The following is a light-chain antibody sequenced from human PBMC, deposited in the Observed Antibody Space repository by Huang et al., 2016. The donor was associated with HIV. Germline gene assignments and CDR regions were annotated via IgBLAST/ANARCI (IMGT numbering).Light chain of an antibody. V-gene: IGKV3-15*01. CDR1: QTVTPN. J-gene: IGKJ1*01. CDR3: QQYNNWPQT. Sequence: EIVMTQSPATLSVSPGERATLSCRASQTVTPNLVWYQQKPGQAPRLLIYDSSTRATGIPARFSGSGSGTEFTLTISSLQSEDFAVYHCQQYNNWPQTFGQGTKVEIK. CDR2: DSS.